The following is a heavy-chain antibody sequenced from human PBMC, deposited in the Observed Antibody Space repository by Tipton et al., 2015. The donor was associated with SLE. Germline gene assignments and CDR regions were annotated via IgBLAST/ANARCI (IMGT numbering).Heavy chain of an antibody. J-gene: IGHJ4*02. V-gene: IGHV3-23*01. D-gene: IGHD3-9*01. Sequence: SLRLSCAASGFTFSSYAMSWVRQAPGKGLEWVSAISGSGGSTYYADSVKGRFTVSRDNSKNTLHLQMNSLRAEDTAVYYCARANRGHDILTGYSGDYFDYWGQGTLVTVSS. CDR3: ARANRGHDILTGYSGDYFDY. CDR1: GFTFSSYA. CDR2: ISGSGGST.